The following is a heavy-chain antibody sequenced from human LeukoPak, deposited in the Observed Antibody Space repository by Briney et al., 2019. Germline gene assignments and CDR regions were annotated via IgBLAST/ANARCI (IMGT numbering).Heavy chain of an antibody. CDR2: ISTYNGNT. D-gene: IGHD3-3*01. J-gene: IGHJ4*02. Sequence: ASVKVSCKASGYTFTSYGISWVRQAPGQGLEWMAWISTYNGNTNYALKVQGRATMTTDTSTSTAYMELRSLRSDDTAVYCCARVLRYDFWSAYYFDYWGQGTLVTVSS. V-gene: IGHV1-18*01. CDR1: GYTFTSYG. CDR3: ARVLRYDFWSAYYFDY.